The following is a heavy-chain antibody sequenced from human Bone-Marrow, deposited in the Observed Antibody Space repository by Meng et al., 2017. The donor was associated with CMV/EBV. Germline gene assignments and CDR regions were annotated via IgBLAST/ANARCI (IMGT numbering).Heavy chain of an antibody. Sequence: SGFTFSSDGMHWVRQAPGKGLEWVAVISYDGSNKYYADSVKGRFTISRDNSKNTLYLQMNSLRAEDTAVYYCARGERVVSTDFAFDYWGQGTLVTVSS. CDR1: GFTFSSDG. D-gene: IGHD5/OR15-5a*01. J-gene: IGHJ4*02. CDR3: ARGERVVSTDFAFDY. V-gene: IGHV3-30-3*01. CDR2: ISYDGSNK.